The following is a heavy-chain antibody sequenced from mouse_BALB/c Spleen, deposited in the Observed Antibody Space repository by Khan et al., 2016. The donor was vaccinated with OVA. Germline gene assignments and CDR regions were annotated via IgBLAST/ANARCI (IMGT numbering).Heavy chain of an antibody. D-gene: IGHD2-1*01. CDR3: ERGCGNYLCPMDY. J-gene: IGHJ4*01. CDR1: GYSFTGYY. CDR2: INPYEADA. V-gene: IGHV1-31*01. Sequence: FPLQQSGPELVKPGASVKISCKASGYSFTGYYIHWVKQSHVKSLAWIGRINPYEADAYYKQNFLDKASLTVARSSSTAYMELHSLTSEDSAVYYCERGCGNYLCPMDYGGQGTSVTVPS.